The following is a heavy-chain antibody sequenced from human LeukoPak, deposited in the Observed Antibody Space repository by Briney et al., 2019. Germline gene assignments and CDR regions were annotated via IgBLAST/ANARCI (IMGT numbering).Heavy chain of an antibody. D-gene: IGHD3-16*01. CDR1: GLTFTHFW. CDR3: ARDSVSRGFDS. Sequence: GGSLRLSCAASGLTFTHFWMSWVRQAPGKGLEWVATVKQDGSEKYYVDSVKGRFTISKDNAKNSLYLQMNSLRAEDTDVYYCARDSVSRGFDSWGQGTLVTVSP. V-gene: IGHV3-7*01. J-gene: IGHJ4*02. CDR2: VKQDGSEK.